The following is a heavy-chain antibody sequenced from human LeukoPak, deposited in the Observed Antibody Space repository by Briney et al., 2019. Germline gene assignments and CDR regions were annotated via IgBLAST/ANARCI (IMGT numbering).Heavy chain of an antibody. D-gene: IGHD2-2*01. CDR3: ARRGECTSSTCYYFDN. CDR2: ISGSSSTI. V-gene: IGHV3-11*01. J-gene: IGHJ4*02. Sequence: GGSLRLSCAASGFTFSHYYMTWIRQAPGQGLEWVSYISGSSSTIYYADSAEGRFTISRDNSKNSLYLQMNSLRAEDTAVYYCARRGECTSSTCYYFDNWGQGVQVTVSS. CDR1: GFTFSHYY.